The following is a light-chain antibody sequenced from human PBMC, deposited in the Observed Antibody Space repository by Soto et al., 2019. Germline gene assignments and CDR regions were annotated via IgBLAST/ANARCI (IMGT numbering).Light chain of an antibody. CDR1: SSDVGGYNY. CDR2: EVS. CDR3: SSYTSSSTLDRV. Sequence: QSVLTQPASVSGSPGQSITISCTRTSSDVGGYNYVSWYQQHAGKAPKLMIYEVSNRPSGVSNRFSGSKSGNMASLTISGLQAEDEADYYCSSYTSSSTLDRVFGTGTKLTVL. V-gene: IGLV2-14*01. J-gene: IGLJ1*01.